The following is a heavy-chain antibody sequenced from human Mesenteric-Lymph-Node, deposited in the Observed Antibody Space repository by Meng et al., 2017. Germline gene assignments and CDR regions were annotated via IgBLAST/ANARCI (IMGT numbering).Heavy chain of an antibody. CDR3: ARVYYGSGRIGYYYYYGMDV. CDR1: GGSFSGYY. CDR2: INHSGST. D-gene: IGHD3-10*01. V-gene: IGHV4-34*01. Sequence: LRLSCAVYGGSFSGYYWSWIRQPPGKGLEWIGEINHSGSTNYNPSLKSRVTISVDTSKNQFSLKLSSVTAADTAVYYCARVYYGSGRIGYYYYYGMDVWGQGTTVTVSS. J-gene: IGHJ6*02.